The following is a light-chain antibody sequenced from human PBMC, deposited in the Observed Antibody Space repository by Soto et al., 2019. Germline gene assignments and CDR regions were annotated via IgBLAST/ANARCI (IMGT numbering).Light chain of an antibody. CDR1: SSNIGAGYD. J-gene: IGLJ1*01. CDR2: GNS. V-gene: IGLV1-40*01. CDR3: QSYDSSLSALYV. Sequence: QSVLTQPPSVSGAPGQRVTISCTGSSSNIGAGYDVHWYQQLPGTAPKLLIYGNSNRPSGVPDRFSGSKSGTSASLAITGLQAEDEADYYCQSYDSSLSALYVVVTGTKLTVL.